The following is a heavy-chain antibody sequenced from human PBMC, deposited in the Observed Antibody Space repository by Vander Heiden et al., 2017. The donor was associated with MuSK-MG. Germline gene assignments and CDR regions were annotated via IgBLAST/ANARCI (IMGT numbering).Heavy chain of an antibody. CDR3: AKVPDSSGSKVGFDY. CDR2: IGSNTGNT. J-gene: IGHJ4*02. Sequence: EVQLVESGGGLVQPGESLRLPCAASGFTFSTYGMSWVRQAPGKGLEWVSAIGSNTGNTYYTDSVKGRFTISRDNSKNTLYLQMNSLRAEDTAVYYCAKVPDSSGSKVGFDYWGQGTLVTVSS. D-gene: IGHD3-22*01. CDR1: GFTFSTYG. V-gene: IGHV3-23*04.